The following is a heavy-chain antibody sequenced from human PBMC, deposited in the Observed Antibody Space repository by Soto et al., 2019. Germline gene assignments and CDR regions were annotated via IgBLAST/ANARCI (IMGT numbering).Heavy chain of an antibody. J-gene: IGHJ4*02. D-gene: IGHD3-22*01. CDR1: GYSFRSYD. V-gene: IGHV1-8*02. Sequence: ASVKVSCKGSGYSFRSYDITWVRQAPGQGLEWMGWVHPETGSTGYAQRFQGRVSMTSDTSRNTTYMELSDLRVEDTAVYYCASSGLDDSSGYYYGIDYWGQGTLVTVSS. CDR2: VHPETGST. CDR3: ASSGLDDSSGYYYGIDY.